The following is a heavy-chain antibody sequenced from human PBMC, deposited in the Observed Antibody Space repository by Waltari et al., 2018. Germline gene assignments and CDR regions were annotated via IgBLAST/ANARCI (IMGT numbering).Heavy chain of an antibody. CDR2: IYSGGST. Sequence: EVQLVESGGGLIQPGGSLRLSCAASGFTVSSNYISWVRQAPGKGLEWVSVIYSGGSTYYADSVKGRFTISRDNSKNTLYLQMNSLRAEDTAVYYCAMRVQLEPLDAFDIWGQGTMVTVSS. CDR1: GFTVSSNY. V-gene: IGHV3-53*01. CDR3: AMRVQLEPLDAFDI. D-gene: IGHD1-1*01. J-gene: IGHJ3*02.